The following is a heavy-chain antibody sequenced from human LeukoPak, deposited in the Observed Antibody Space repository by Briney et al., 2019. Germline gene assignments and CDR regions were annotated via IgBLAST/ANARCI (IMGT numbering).Heavy chain of an antibody. CDR3: ARDNPLDY. V-gene: IGHV3-23*01. CDR1: GGSISSSN. J-gene: IGHJ4*02. Sequence: ETLSLTCAVSGGSISSSNWWSWVRQPPGKGLEWVSAISGSGGSTYYADSVKGRFTISRDNSKNTLYLQMNSLRAEDTAVYYCARDNPLDYWGQGTLVTVSS. CDR2: ISGSGGST.